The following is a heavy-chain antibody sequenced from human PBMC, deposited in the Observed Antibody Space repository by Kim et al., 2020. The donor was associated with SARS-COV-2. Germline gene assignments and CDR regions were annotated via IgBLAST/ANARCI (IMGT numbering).Heavy chain of an antibody. Sequence: GGSLRLSCAASGFTFDDYAMHWVRQAPGKGLEWVSLISGDGGSTYYADSVKGRFTISRDNSKNSLYLQMNSLRTEDTALYYCAKDRYDILTGVIGGMDVWGQGTTVTVSS. D-gene: IGHD3-9*01. CDR2: ISGDGGST. CDR1: GFTFDDYA. J-gene: IGHJ6*02. V-gene: IGHV3-43*02. CDR3: AKDRYDILTGVIGGMDV.